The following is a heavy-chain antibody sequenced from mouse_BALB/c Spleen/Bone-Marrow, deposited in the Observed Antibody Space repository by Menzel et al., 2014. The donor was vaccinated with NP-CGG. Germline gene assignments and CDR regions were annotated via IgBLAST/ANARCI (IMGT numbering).Heavy chain of an antibody. CDR1: GFTFTDYY. V-gene: IGHV7-3*02. CDR2: IRNKADGYTT. J-gene: IGHJ2*01. CDR3: TRDGYDDY. D-gene: IGHD2-2*01. Sequence: EVQRVESGGGLVQPGGSLRLSCATSGFTFTDYYMSWVRQPPGKALEWLGFIRNKADGYTTEYGASVKGRFTISRDNSQSILYQQMNTLRAEDSATYYCTRDGYDDYWGQGTTLTVSS.